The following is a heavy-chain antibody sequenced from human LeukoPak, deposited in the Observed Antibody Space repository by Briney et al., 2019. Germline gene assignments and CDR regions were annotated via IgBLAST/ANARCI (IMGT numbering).Heavy chain of an antibody. Sequence: GGSLRLSCAASGFTFSDHYMDWVRQAPGKGLEWVGRTRNKANSYTTEYAASVKGRFTISRDDSKNSLYLQMNSLKTEDTAVYYCVIGHDSSGYPNNAFDYWGQGTLVTVSS. CDR3: VIGHDSSGYPNNAFDY. D-gene: IGHD3-22*01. J-gene: IGHJ4*02. CDR1: GFTFSDHY. CDR2: TRNKANSYTT. V-gene: IGHV3-72*01.